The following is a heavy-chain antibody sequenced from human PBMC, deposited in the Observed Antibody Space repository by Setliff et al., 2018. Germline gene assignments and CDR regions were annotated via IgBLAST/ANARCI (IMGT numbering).Heavy chain of an antibody. CDR3: ARGRIGSTWTGDY. J-gene: IGHJ4*02. CDR2: IERDGSEK. V-gene: IGHV3-7*03. Sequence: GGSLRLSCAASGFRFNIYWMTWVRQAPGKGLEWVANIERDGSEKSYVDSVKGRFTISRDNAKNSVYLQMNSLRAEDRAIYYCARGRIGSTWTGDYWGQGTLVTVS. CDR1: GFRFNIYW. D-gene: IGHD2-15*01.